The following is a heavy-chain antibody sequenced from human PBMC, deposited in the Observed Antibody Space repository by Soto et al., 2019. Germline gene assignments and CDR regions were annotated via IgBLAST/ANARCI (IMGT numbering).Heavy chain of an antibody. J-gene: IGHJ4*02. CDR2: IYYSGST. V-gene: IGHV4-31*03. Sequence: QVQLQESGPGLVKPSQTLSLTCTVSGGSISSGGYYWSWIRQYPGKGLEWIGYIYYSGSTYYNPSLKSRVTISVDTSKNQFSLKLSSVTAADTAVYYCARGRYYDSSGFHPADYWGQGTLVTVSS. D-gene: IGHD3-22*01. CDR1: GGSISSGGYY. CDR3: ARGRYYDSSGFHPADY.